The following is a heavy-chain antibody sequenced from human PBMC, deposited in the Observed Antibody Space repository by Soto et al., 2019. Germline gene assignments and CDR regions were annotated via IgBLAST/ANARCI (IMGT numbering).Heavy chain of an antibody. J-gene: IGHJ5*02. CDR2: IFAGNGDT. Sequence: QVRLVQSGTEVKKPGASMKLSCKASGYSFTSYAIHWVRRAPGQRLEWMGWIFAGNGDTEYSPKFQDRVTITRDTSASTTYIQLTSLGSEDTAVYYCARNVPHTGYYNHWGPGTLVTXSS. CDR3: ARNVPHTGYYNH. CDR1: GYSFTSYA. V-gene: IGHV1-3*01. D-gene: IGHD3-9*01.